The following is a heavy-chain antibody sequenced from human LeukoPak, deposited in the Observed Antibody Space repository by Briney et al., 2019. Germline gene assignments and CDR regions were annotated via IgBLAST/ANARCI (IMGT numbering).Heavy chain of an antibody. CDR1: GFTFSSYA. V-gene: IGHV3-23*01. J-gene: IGHJ6*02. D-gene: IGHD2-15*01. Sequence: GGSLRLSCAASGFTFSSYAMSWVRQAPGMRLEWVSTISSSGDSTNYADSVKGRFTISRDNSKNTLYLQMNSLRPEDTAVYYCAKGVVAATNAAYYGMDVWGQGTTVTVSS. CDR2: ISSSGDST. CDR3: AKGVVAATNAAYYGMDV.